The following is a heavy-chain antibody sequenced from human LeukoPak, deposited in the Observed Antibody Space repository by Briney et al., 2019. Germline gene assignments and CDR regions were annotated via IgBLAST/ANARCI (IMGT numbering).Heavy chain of an antibody. CDR3: AKDRAYPNDVFDI. J-gene: IGHJ4*02. CDR1: GFTFSIYG. V-gene: IGHV3-30*18. Sequence: GGSLRLSCAASGFTFSIYGMHWVRQAPGQGLEWVAVISYDANNKYYGDSVKGRFSISRDTSKNTLFLQMNSLRADDTALYYCAKDRAYPNDVFDIWGQGTLVTVSS. CDR2: ISYDANNK. D-gene: IGHD2-21*01.